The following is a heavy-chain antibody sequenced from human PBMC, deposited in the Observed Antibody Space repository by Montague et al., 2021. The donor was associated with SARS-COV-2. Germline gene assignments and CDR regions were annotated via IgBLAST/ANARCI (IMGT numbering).Heavy chain of an antibody. Sequence: SLRLSCAASGFTVSSNYMSWVRQAPGKGLEWVSVIYSGGSTYYADSVKGRFTISRDNSKNTLYLQMNSLRAEDTAVYCCARARAYCGGDCYRGGAFDIWGQGTMVTVSS. CDR2: IYSGGST. CDR3: ARARAYCGGDCYRGGAFDI. D-gene: IGHD2-21*02. CDR1: GFTVSSNY. J-gene: IGHJ3*02. V-gene: IGHV3-66*01.